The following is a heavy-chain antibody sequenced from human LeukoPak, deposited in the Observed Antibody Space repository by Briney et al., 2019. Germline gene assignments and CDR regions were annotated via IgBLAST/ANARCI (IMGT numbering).Heavy chain of an antibody. CDR1: GLTFSSYG. Sequence: QAGGSLRLSCAASGLTFSSYGMSWVRQAPGKGPQWVSAITGSGGTTYYADSVKGRFTISRDNSKNTLYLQMNSLRAEDTAVYYCAKIQGYFDYWGQGNLVTVSS. J-gene: IGHJ4*02. CDR2: ITGSGGTT. CDR3: AKIQGYFDY. V-gene: IGHV3-23*01.